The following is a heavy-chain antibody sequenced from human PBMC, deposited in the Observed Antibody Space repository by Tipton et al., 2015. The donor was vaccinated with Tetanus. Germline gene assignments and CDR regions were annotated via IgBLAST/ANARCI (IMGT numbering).Heavy chain of an antibody. CDR2: IQRDGGQK. CDR3: ARDRGEDWTNFYYMDV. CDR1: GFSFSNHW. Sequence: GSLRLSCTGSGFSFSNHWMGWVRQAPGKGLEWVANIQRDGGQKYYADSVKGRFTISRDYADNSLYLQLTSLRVEDTAVYYCARDRGEDWTNFYYMDVWGKGTTVTVSS. J-gene: IGHJ6*03. D-gene: IGHD3/OR15-3a*01. V-gene: IGHV3-7*01.